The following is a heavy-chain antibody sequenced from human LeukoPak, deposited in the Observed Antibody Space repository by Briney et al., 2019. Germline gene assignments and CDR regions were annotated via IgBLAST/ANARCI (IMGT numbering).Heavy chain of an antibody. D-gene: IGHD5-12*01. J-gene: IGHJ4*02. CDR3: ASTMKDVDIVAKDYFDY. CDR2: IYHSGST. V-gene: IGHV4-4*02. CDR1: GGSISSSNW. Sequence: PSGTLSLTCAVSGGSISSSNWWSWVRQPPGKGLEWIGEIYHSGSTNYNPSLKSRVTISVDKSKNQFSLKLSSVTAADTAVYYCASTMKDVDIVAKDYFDYWGQGTLVTVSS.